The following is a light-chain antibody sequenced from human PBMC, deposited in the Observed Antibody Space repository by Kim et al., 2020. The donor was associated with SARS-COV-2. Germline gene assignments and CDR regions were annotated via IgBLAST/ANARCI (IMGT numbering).Light chain of an antibody. CDR3: QTRGTDIYVI. J-gene: IGLJ2*01. Sequence: QLVLTQSPSASASLGASVRLTCTLSSGHSTYAIAWHQQQPEKGPRYLMKINSDGSHNKGDGIPDRFSGSSSGAERYLTISSLQSEDEADYYCQTRGTDIYVIFGGGTQLTVL. V-gene: IGLV4-69*01. CDR1: SGHSTYA. CDR2: INSDGSH.